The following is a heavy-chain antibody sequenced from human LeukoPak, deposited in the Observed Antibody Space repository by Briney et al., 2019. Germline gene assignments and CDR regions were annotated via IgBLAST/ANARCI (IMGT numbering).Heavy chain of an antibody. D-gene: IGHD3-22*01. CDR2: TRNKANSYTT. CDR1: GFTFSDHY. V-gene: IGHV3-72*01. Sequence: PGGSLRLSRAASGFTFSDHYMDWVRQAPGKGLEWVGRTRNKANSYTTEYAASVKGRFTISRDDSKNSLYLQMNSLKTEDTAVYYCARIHPYDSSGFHYWGQGTLVTVSS. CDR3: ARIHPYDSSGFHY. J-gene: IGHJ4*02.